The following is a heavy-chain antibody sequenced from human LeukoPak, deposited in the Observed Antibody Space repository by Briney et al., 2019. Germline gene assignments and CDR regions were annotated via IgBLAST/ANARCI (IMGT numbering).Heavy chain of an antibody. CDR3: ARETSQKGAHYMDV. V-gene: IGHV4-59*01. CDR1: GGSISSYY. J-gene: IGHJ6*03. CDR2: IYYSGST. Sequence: PSETLSLTRTVSGGSISSYYWSWIRQPPGKGLEWIGYIYYSGSTNYKSSLKSRVTISVDTSKNQFSLKLSSVTAADTAVYYCARETSQKGAHYMDVWGKGTTVTISS. D-gene: IGHD3-16*01.